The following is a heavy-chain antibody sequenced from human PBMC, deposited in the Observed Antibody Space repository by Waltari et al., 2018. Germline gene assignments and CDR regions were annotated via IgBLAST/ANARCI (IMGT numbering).Heavy chain of an antibody. J-gene: IGHJ4*02. CDR2: PFYGGRS. V-gene: IGHV4-39*01. CDR3: ARLHDFSGGYRFDS. Sequence: QLQLQESGPGLVKPSETLSLTCVVSGDSDSSDTYSWGWIRQPPGKTLEWIGSPFYGGRSYYNPSLRSRVTIYVDTSRNQLSLNLNSVTAADTAVYYCARLHDFSGGYRFDSWGQGTLVTVPS. D-gene: IGHD3-3*01. CDR1: GDSDSSDTYS.